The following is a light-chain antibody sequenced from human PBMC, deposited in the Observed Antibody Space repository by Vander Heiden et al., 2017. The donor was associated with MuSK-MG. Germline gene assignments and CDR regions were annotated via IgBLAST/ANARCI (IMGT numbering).Light chain of an antibody. CDR2: GAS. Sequence: EIVLTQSPGTLSLSPGERATLSCRASQSVSGSSLAWYQQKPGQAPRLLISGASSRATGIPDRFSGSGSGTDFTLTISRLEPEDFAVYYCQQYGGSPRTFGQGTKVEIK. J-gene: IGKJ1*01. CDR1: QSVSGSS. CDR3: QQYGGSPRT. V-gene: IGKV3-20*01.